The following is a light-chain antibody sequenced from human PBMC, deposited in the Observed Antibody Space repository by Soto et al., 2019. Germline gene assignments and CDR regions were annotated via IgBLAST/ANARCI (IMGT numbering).Light chain of an antibody. Sequence: EIVMTQSPATLSVSPGGRATLSCRASQSVSRNLAWYQQKPGQAPRLLIYGASTRATGIPARFSGSGSGTEFTLTIGSLQSEDFAGYYCQQHNNWPWTFGQGTKVEIQ. CDR3: QQHNNWPWT. CDR2: GAS. CDR1: QSVSRN. V-gene: IGKV3-15*01. J-gene: IGKJ1*01.